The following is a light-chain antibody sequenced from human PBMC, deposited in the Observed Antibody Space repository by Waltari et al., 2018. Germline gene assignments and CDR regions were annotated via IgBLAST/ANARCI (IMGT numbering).Light chain of an antibody. CDR2: AAS. CDR1: QRISTY. V-gene: IGKV1-39*01. Sequence: DIQMNQSPYFLSASVGDRVTITSRASQRISTYLNWYQQKPGKAPKLLIYAASNLQSGVPSRFSGSRSGTDFTLSISSLQPEDFATYYFQQNYYTPLTFGQLIKVEI. J-gene: IGKJ1*01. CDR3: QQNYYTPLT.